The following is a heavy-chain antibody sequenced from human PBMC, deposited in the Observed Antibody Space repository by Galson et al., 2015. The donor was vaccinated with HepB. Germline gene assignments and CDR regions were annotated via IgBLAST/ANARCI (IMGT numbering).Heavy chain of an antibody. V-gene: IGHV4-39*01. CDR2: ASSSGNT. Sequence: SETLSLTCTVSGGSISNSNYYWGWIRQPPGKGLEWIGSASSSGNTYYNPSLQSRVTMSLDTSKSQFSLRLSSVAAADSAVYYCATLKLFTADFWTGYYPLFDYWGQGTLVTVSS. D-gene: IGHD3/OR15-3a*01. J-gene: IGHJ4*02. CDR3: ATLKLFTADFWTGYYPLFDY. CDR1: GGSISNSNYY.